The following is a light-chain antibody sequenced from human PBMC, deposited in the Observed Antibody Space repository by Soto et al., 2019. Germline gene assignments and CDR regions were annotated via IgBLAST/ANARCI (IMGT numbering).Light chain of an antibody. CDR2: WAS. CDR1: QSVLYSSNNNNY. J-gene: IGKJ5*01. V-gene: IGKV4-1*01. CDR3: QQYYTTPIT. Sequence: DIVMTQSPDSLAVSLGERATINCKSSQSVLYSSNNNNYLAWYQHKPGQPPKLLIYWASTRESGVPDRFSGSGSTTDFTLTSNSPEAEDVAVYYCQQYYTTPITFGQGTRLEIK.